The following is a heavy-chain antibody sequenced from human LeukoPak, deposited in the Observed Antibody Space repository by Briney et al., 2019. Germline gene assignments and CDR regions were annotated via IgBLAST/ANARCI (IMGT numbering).Heavy chain of an antibody. CDR2: INDDESSR. CDR1: GFTFSSYW. D-gene: IGHD3-22*01. V-gene: IGHV3-74*01. J-gene: IGHJ4*02. CDR3: ARTYYYGSDGYYYDYFDY. Sequence: GGSLRLSCAASGFTFSSYWMHWLRQAPGKGLVWVSRINDDESSRSYAGSVKGRFTISRDNAKNTLYLQMNSLRADDTAVYYCARTYYYGSDGYYYDYFDYWGQGTLVTVSS.